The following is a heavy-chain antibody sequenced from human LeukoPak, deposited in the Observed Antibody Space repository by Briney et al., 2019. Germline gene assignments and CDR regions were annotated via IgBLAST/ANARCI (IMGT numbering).Heavy chain of an antibody. Sequence: SETLSLTCTVSGGSVSSGSYYWSWIRQPPGKGLEWIGYIYYSGSTNYNPSLKSRVTISVDTSKNQFSRKLRSVAAADPAVYYCAGGGGGSGWSHRYYFDYWGQGTLVTVSS. D-gene: IGHD6-19*01. CDR3: AGGGGGSGWSHRYYFDY. V-gene: IGHV4-61*01. J-gene: IGHJ4*02. CDR2: IYYSGST. CDR1: GGSVSSGSYY.